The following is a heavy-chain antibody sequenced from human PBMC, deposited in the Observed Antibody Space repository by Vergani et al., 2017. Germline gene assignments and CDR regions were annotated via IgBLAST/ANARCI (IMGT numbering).Heavy chain of an antibody. V-gene: IGHV4-59*01. Sequence: QVQLQESGPGLVKPSETLSLTCTVSGGSISSYYWSWIRQPPGKGLEWIGYIYYSGSTNYNPSLKSRVTISVDTSKNQFSLKLSSVTAADPAVYYCARYDFWSGYFDYWGQGTLVTVSS. CDR3: ARYDFWSGYFDY. CDR1: GGSISSYY. D-gene: IGHD3-3*01. CDR2: IYYSGST. J-gene: IGHJ4*02.